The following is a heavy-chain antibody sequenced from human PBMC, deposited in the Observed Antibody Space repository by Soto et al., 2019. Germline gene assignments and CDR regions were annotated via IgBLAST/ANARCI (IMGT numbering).Heavy chain of an antibody. Sequence: GGSLRLSCAASGFTFSSYAMSWVRQAPGKGLEWVSAISGSGGSTYYADSVKGRFTISRDNSKNTLYLQMNSLRAEDTAVYYCAKDPASGSYGRFNYFDYWGQGTLVTVSS. CDR2: ISGSGGST. J-gene: IGHJ4*02. V-gene: IGHV3-23*01. CDR3: AKDPASGSYGRFNYFDY. CDR1: GFTFSSYA. D-gene: IGHD1-26*01.